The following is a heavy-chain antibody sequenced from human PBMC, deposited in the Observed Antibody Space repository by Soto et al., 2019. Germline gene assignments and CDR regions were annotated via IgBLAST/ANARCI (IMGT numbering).Heavy chain of an antibody. CDR3: ASGSRPRRGMDV. CDR2: IIPIFGTA. V-gene: IGHV1-69*01. CDR1: GGTFSSYA. Sequence: QVQLVQSGAEVKKPGSSVKVSCKASGGTFSSYAISWVRQAPGQGLEWMGGIIPIFGTANYAQKFQGRVTITADETTSKAYMELSRLRTEDTAVYYCASGSRPRRGMDVWGQGTTVTVSS. J-gene: IGHJ6*02. D-gene: IGHD6-13*01.